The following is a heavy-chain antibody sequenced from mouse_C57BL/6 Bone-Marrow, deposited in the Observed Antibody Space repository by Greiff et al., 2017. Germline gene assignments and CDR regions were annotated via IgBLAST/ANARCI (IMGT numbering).Heavy chain of an antibody. J-gene: IGHJ1*03. V-gene: IGHV1-9*01. Sequence: QVQLQQSGAELMKPGASVKLSCKATGYTFTGYWIEWVKQRPGHGLEWIGEILPGSGSTNYNEKFKGKATFTADTSSNTAYMQLSSLTTEDSAIYYCARFDPYYDGSRWYFDVWGTGTTVTVSS. CDR1: GYTFTGYW. CDR3: ARFDPYYDGSRWYFDV. CDR2: ILPGSGST. D-gene: IGHD1-1*01.